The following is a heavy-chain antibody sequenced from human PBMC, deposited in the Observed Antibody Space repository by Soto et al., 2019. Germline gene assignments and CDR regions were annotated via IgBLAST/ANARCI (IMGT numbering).Heavy chain of an antibody. J-gene: IGHJ4*02. CDR2: IWYDGSNK. CDR3: ARVCSSSWASMYY. Sequence: QVQLVESGGGVVQPGRSLRLSCAASGFTFSSYGMHWVRQAPGKGLEWVAVIWYDGSNKYYADSVKGRFTISRDNSKNTLYLQMSSLRAEDTAVYYCARVCSSSWASMYYWGQGTLVTVSS. CDR1: GFTFSSYG. D-gene: IGHD6-13*01. V-gene: IGHV3-33*01.